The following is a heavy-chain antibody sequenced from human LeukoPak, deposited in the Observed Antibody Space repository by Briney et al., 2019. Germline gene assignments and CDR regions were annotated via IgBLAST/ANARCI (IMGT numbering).Heavy chain of an antibody. CDR1: GGSISSSSYY. CDR3: ARAEYQLLSDY. V-gene: IGHV4-39*01. D-gene: IGHD2-2*01. Sequence: PSETLSLTCTVSGGSISSSSYYWGWIRQPPGKGLEWIGSIYYSGSTYYNPSLKSRVTISVDTSKNQFSLKLSSVTAADTAVYYCARAEYQLLSDYWGQGTPVTVSS. J-gene: IGHJ4*02. CDR2: IYYSGST.